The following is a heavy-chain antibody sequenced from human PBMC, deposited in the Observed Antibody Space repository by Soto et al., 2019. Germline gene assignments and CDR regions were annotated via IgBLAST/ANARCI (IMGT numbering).Heavy chain of an antibody. CDR2: ISGSGGST. D-gene: IGHD1-26*01. Sequence: EVQLLESGGGLVQPGGSLRLSCAASGFTFSTYAMSWVRQAPGKGLGWVSAISGSGGSTYYADSGKGRFTISRDNAKNTLYLQMNSLRAEDTAVYYCTKTIVGTTWGQGILVTVSS. CDR3: TKTIVGTT. V-gene: IGHV3-23*01. J-gene: IGHJ4*02. CDR1: GFTFSTYA.